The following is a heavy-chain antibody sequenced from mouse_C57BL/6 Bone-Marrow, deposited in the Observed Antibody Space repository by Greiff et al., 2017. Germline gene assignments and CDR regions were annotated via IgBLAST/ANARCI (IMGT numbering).Heavy chain of an antibody. J-gene: IGHJ1*03. CDR3: TSYSSSGCRYFDF. V-gene: IGHV1-5*01. D-gene: IGHD1-1*01. CDR2: IYPGNSDT. Sequence: EVQLQQSGTVLVRPGASVKMSCKTSGYTFTSYWMHWVKQRPGQGLEWIGAIYPGNSDTSYNQKFKGKATLTAVTSASTAYMELSSLTNEDSAVYYGTSYSSSGCRYFDFWGTGTTLTVSA. CDR1: GYTFTSYW.